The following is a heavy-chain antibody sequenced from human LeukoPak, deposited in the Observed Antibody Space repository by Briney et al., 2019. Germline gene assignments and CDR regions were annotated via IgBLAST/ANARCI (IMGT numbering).Heavy chain of an antibody. CDR3: ARDRSYYGSGIPSGSAFDI. CDR1: GFTFSSHW. D-gene: IGHD3-10*01. V-gene: IGHV3-74*01. J-gene: IGHJ3*02. Sequence: GGSLRLSCAASGFTFSSHWMHWVRQAPGKGLVWVSRINSDGSITNYADSVKGRFTISRDNAKNTLYLQMNSLRAEDTAVYYCARDRSYYGSGIPSGSAFDIWGQGTMVTVSS. CDR2: INSDGSIT.